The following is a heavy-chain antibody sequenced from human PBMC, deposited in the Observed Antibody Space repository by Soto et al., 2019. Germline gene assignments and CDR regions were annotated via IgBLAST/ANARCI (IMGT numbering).Heavy chain of an antibody. CDR3: YGLWFGELLPFDY. J-gene: IGHJ4*02. CDR1: GGSFSSYA. V-gene: IGHV1-69*13. Sequence: SVKVSCKASGGSFSSYAISWVRQAPGQGLEWMGGIIPIFGTANYAQKFQGRVTITADESTSTAYMELSSLRSEDTAVYYCYGLWFGELLPFDYWGQGTLVTVSS. CDR2: IIPIFGTA. D-gene: IGHD3-10*01.